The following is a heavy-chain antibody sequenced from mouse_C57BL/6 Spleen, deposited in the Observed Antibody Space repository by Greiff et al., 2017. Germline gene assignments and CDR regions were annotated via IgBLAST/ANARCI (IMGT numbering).Heavy chain of an antibody. D-gene: IGHD1-1*01. CDR2: IDPYDSYT. J-gene: IGHJ4*01. Sequence: QVQLKQSGAELVMPGASVKLSCKASGYTFTSYWMHWVKQRPGQGLEWIGEIDPYDSYTNYNQKFKGKSTLTVDKSSSTAYMQLSSLTSEDSAVYYCARGGSSYYYAMDYWGQGTSVTVSS. CDR3: ARGGSSYYYAMDY. CDR1: GYTFTSYW. V-gene: IGHV1-69*01.